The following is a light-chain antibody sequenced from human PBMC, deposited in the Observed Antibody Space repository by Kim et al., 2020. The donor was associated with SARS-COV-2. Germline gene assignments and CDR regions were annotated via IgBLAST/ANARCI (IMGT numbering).Light chain of an antibody. CDR2: KAS. J-gene: IGKJ1*01. Sequence: DNQMTQSPSTLSTSVGDRVTITCRASQSISSWLAWYQQKPGKAPKLLIYKASSLESGVPSRFSGSGSGTEFSLTISSLQPDDFATYYCQQYHSYPWTFGQGTKVDIK. V-gene: IGKV1-5*03. CDR1: QSISSW. CDR3: QQYHSYPWT.